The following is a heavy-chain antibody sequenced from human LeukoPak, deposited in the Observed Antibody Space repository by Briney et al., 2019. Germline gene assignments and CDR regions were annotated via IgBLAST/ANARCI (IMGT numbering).Heavy chain of an antibody. CDR1: GYTFTGHY. CDR2: INPKNAAT. J-gene: IGHJ5*02. V-gene: IGHV1-2*02. Sequence: ASVKVSCEASGYTFTGHYIHWVRRAPGQGLEWMGWINPKNAATNYAQKFQGRVTMTRDTSTGTVYMEVNALRSDDTAVYYCARTYNRFDPWGQGTLVTVSS. CDR3: ARTYNRFDP.